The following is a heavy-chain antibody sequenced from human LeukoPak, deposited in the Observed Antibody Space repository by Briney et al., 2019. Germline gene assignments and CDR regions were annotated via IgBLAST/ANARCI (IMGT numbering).Heavy chain of an antibody. D-gene: IGHD6-6*01. CDR3: ASAGVRHDAFDI. Sequence: ASVKVSCKASGYTFTGYYMHWVRQAPGQGLEWMGWINPNSGGTNYAQKFQGRVTMTRDTSISTAYMVLNRLRSDDTAVYYCASAGVRHDAFDIWGQGTMVTVSS. V-gene: IGHV1-2*02. CDR1: GYTFTGYY. J-gene: IGHJ3*02. CDR2: INPNSGGT.